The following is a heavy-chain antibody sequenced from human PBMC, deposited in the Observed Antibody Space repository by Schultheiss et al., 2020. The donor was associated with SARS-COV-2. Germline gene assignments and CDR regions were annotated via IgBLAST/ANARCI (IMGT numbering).Heavy chain of an antibody. V-gene: IGHV3-21*04. CDR2: ISSSGSTI. Sequence: GESLKISCAASGFTFSSYSMNWVRQAPGKGLEWVSSISSSGSTIYYADSVKGRFTISRDNAKNSLYLQMNSLRADDTAVYYCAVSGWYNYFDYWGQGTLVTVSS. CDR1: GFTFSSYS. CDR3: AVSGWYNYFDY. D-gene: IGHD6-19*01. J-gene: IGHJ4*02.